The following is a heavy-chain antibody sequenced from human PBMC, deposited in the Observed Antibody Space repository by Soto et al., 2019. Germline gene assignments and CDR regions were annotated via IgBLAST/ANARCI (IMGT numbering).Heavy chain of an antibody. Sequence: NPSETLSLTCTVSGGSITTYYWSWIRQPPGKRLQWIGYMSFVGRTDYNPSLKSRVTISGDTSKNQFSLNLTSVTAADTAVYFCARVGATAEFDHWGRGSLVTVSS. D-gene: IGHD1-26*01. J-gene: IGHJ4*02. CDR3: ARVGATAEFDH. CDR2: MSFVGRT. CDR1: GGSITTYY. V-gene: IGHV4-59*01.